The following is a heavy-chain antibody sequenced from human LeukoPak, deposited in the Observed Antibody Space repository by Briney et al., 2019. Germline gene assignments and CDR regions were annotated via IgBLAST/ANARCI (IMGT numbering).Heavy chain of an antibody. CDR3: ARHGAAYYYDSSGYSLLGDAFDI. V-gene: IGHV4-30-4*08. D-gene: IGHD3-22*01. CDR1: GGSISSGDYY. CDR2: IYYSGST. Sequence: SQTLSLTCTVSGGSISSGDYYWSWIRQPPGKGLEWIGYIYYSGSTYYNPSLKSRVTISVDTSKNQFSLKLSSVTAADTAVYYCARHGAAYYYDSSGYSLLGDAFDIWGQGTMVTVSS. J-gene: IGHJ3*02.